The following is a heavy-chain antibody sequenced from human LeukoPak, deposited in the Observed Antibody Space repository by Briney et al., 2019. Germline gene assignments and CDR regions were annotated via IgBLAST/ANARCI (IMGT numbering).Heavy chain of an antibody. CDR3: ASHEYSSSWYYYYYYYMDV. J-gene: IGHJ6*03. Sequence: GGSLRLSCAASGFTFSSYWMSWVRQAPGKGLEWVANIKPDGSEKYYVDSVKGRFTISRDNAQNSLYLQMNSLRAEDTAVYYCASHEYSSSWYYYYYYYMDVWGKGTTVTISS. CDR1: GFTFSSYW. CDR2: IKPDGSEK. V-gene: IGHV3-7*01. D-gene: IGHD6-13*01.